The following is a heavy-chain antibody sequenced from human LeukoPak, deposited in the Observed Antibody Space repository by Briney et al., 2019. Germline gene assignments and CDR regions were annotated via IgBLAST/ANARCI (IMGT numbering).Heavy chain of an antibody. Sequence: PGGSLRLSCAASGFTFSTYGISWVRQAPGKGLEWVSDISGSGGSTYYADSVKGRFTISRDISKNTLYLQMNSLRAEDTAVYYCAKDKWELLQGFDYWGQGTLVTVSS. CDR3: AKDKWELLQGFDY. V-gene: IGHV3-23*01. D-gene: IGHD1-26*01. CDR1: GFTFSTYG. J-gene: IGHJ4*02. CDR2: ISGSGGST.